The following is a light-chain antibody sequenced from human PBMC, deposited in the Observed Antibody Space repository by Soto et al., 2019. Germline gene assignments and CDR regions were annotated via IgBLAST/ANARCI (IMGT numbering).Light chain of an antibody. CDR3: QQRSNWPRFT. V-gene: IGKV3-11*01. Sequence: EIVLTQSPAPLSLSPGERATLSCRASQSVSSYLAWYQQKPGQAPRLLIYDASNRATGIPARFSGSGSGTDFTLTISSLELEDFAVYYCQQRSNWPRFTFGPGTKVDIK. CDR2: DAS. CDR1: QSVSSY. J-gene: IGKJ3*01.